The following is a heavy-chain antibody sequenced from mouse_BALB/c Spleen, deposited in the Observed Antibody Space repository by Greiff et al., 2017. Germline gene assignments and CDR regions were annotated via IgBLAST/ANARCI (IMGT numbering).Heavy chain of an antibody. CDR2: ISTYYGDA. D-gene: IGHD2-4*01. V-gene: IGHV1S137*01. CDR1: GYTFTDYA. CDR3: ARERGMITLFAY. J-gene: IGHJ3*01. Sequence: QVQLQQSGAELVRPGVSVKISCKGSGYTFTDYAMHWVKQSHAKSLEWIGVISTYYGDASYNQKFKGKATMTVDKSSSTAYMELARLTSEDSAIYYCARERGMITLFAYWGQGTLVTVSA.